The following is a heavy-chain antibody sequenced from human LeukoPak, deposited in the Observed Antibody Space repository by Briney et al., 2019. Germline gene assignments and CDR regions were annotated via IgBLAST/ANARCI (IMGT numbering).Heavy chain of an antibody. CDR2: LRRDGSDR. D-gene: IGHD5-18*01. CDR1: GFTFSNYG. CDR3: AKDHSQNFDY. Sequence: GGSLRLSCAASGFTFSNYGMHWVRQAPGKGLEWVAFLRRDGSDRYYADSVKGRFTISRDNSKNTVYLQMNSLRPEDTAVYYCAKDHSQNFDYWGQGTLVTVSS. J-gene: IGHJ4*02. V-gene: IGHV3-30*02.